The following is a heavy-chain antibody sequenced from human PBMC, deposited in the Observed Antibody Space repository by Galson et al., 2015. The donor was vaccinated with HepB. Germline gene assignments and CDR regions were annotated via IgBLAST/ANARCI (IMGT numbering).Heavy chain of an antibody. Sequence: CAISGDSVSSSSAAWNWIRQSPSRGLEWLGRTYYRSKWYNDYAVSVKSRITINPDTSKNQFSLQLNSVTPEDTAVYYCARDLGIAVAADSKTKYYYYGMDVWGQGTTVTVSS. V-gene: IGHV6-1*01. CDR2: TYYRSKWYN. CDR3: ARDLGIAVAADSKTKYYYYGMDV. J-gene: IGHJ6*02. CDR1: GDSVSSSSAA. D-gene: IGHD6-19*01.